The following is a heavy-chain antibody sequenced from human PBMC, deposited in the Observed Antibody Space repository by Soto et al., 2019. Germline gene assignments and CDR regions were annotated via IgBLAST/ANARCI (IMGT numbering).Heavy chain of an antibody. CDR1: GGTFSSYA. D-gene: IGHD2-2*01. J-gene: IGHJ6*02. CDR2: IIPIFGTA. CDR3: AREAEVVVPAAMGGDYYYYGMDV. V-gene: IGHV1-69*13. Sequence: ASVKVSCKASGGTFSSYAISWVRQAPGQGLEWMGGIIPIFGTANYAQKFQGRVTITADESTSTAYMELSSLRSEDTAVYYCAREAEVVVPAAMGGDYYYYGMDVWGQGTTVTVSS.